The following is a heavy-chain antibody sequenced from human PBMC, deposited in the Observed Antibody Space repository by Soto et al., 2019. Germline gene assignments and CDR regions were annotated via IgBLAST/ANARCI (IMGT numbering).Heavy chain of an antibody. CDR2: IYYSGST. CDR1: GGSISSSSYY. CDR3: AREQWLVTRDFDY. D-gene: IGHD6-19*01. Sequence: SETLSLTCTVSGGSISSSSYYWGWIRQPPGKGLEWIGSIYYSGSTYYNPSLKSRVTISVDTSKNQFSLKLSSVTAADTAVYYCAREQWLVTRDFDYWGQGTLVTVSS. J-gene: IGHJ4*02. V-gene: IGHV4-39*02.